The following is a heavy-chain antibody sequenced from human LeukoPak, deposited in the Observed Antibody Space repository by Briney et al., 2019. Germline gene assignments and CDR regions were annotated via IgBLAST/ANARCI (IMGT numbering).Heavy chain of an antibody. CDR3: ARGRSYVRYSSGWYGDDY. V-gene: IGHV4-34*01. CDR2: INHSGST. D-gene: IGHD6-19*01. CDR1: GGSFSGYY. J-gene: IGHJ4*02. Sequence: PSETLSLTCAVYGGSFSGYYWSWIRQPPGKGLEWIGEINHSGSTNYNPSLKSRVTISVDTSKNQFSLKLSSVTAAVTAVYYCARGRSYVRYSSGWYGDDYWGQGTLVTVSS.